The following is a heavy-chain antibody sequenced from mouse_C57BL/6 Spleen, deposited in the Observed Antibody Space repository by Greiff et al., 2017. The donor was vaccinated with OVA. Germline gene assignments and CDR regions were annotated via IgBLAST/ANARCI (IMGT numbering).Heavy chain of an antibody. CDR1: GYTFTSYW. Sequence: QVQLKQPGAELVKPGASVKLSCKASGYTFTSYWMQWVKQRPGQGLEWIGEIDPSDSYTNYNQKFKGKATVTVDTSSSTAYMQRSSLTSEDSAVYYCARGLVDYWGQGTTLTVSS. CDR2: IDPSDSYT. CDR3: ARGLVDY. D-gene: IGHD4-1*01. V-gene: IGHV1-50*01. J-gene: IGHJ2*01.